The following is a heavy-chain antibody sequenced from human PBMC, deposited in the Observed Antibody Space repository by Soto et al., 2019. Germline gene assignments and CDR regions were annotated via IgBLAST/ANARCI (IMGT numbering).Heavy chain of an antibody. CDR3: ARKGVAFDY. Sequence: GGSLRRSCAASGFTFSSYIMNWVRQAPGKGLEWISYISTTSSSIYYADSVKGRFTISRDDAKNSLFLQMNSLRDEDTAVYYCARKGVAFDYWGQGALVTVSS. V-gene: IGHV3-48*02. D-gene: IGHD3-3*01. CDR1: GFTFSSYI. J-gene: IGHJ4*02. CDR2: ISTTSSSI.